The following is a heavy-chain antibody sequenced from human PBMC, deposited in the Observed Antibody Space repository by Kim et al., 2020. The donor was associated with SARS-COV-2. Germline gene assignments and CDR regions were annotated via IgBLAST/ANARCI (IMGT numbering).Heavy chain of an antibody. D-gene: IGHD2-15*01. V-gene: IGHV3-7*01. CDR3: ARGSVYCSGGSCYHHGMNV. J-gene: IGHJ6*02. Sequence: GGSLRLSCAASRFTFSSYWMTWVRQAPGKGLEWVATIKHDGSEKYYVDSVKGRFTISRDNARNSLYLQMNSLRVEDMALYYCARGSVYCSGGSCYHHGMNVWGQGTTVTVSS. CDR2: IKHDGSEK. CDR1: RFTFSSYW.